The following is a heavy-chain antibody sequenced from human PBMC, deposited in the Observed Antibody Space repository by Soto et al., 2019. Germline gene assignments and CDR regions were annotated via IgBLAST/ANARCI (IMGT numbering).Heavy chain of an antibody. J-gene: IGHJ4*02. CDR3: ARASTIFGVVVRFDS. D-gene: IGHD3-3*01. Sequence: SETLSLTCTVSGGSINSGDYYWSWIRQPPGKGLEWIGYIYYSGSTYYNPSLKSRVTISVDTSKNQFSLKLDSVTAADAAVYYCARASTIFGVVVRFDSWGQGTLVTVSS. V-gene: IGHV4-30-4*01. CDR2: IYYSGST. CDR1: GGSINSGDYY.